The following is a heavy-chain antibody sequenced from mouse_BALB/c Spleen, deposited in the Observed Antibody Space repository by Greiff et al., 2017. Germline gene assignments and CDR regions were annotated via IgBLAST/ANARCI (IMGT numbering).Heavy chain of an antibody. CDR1: GYTFTSYW. Sequence: VQLQQSGAELAKPGASVKMSCKASGYTFTSYWMHWVKQRPGQGLEWIGYINPSTGYTEYNQKFKDKATLTADKSSSTAYMQLSSLTSEDSAVYYCARGGLRPFDYWGQGTTLTVSS. V-gene: IGHV1-7*01. CDR2: INPSTGYT. J-gene: IGHJ2*01. D-gene: IGHD2-4*01. CDR3: ARGGLRPFDY.